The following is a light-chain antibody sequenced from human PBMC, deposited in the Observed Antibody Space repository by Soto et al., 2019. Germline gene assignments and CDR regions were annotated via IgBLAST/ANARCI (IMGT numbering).Light chain of an antibody. CDR3: QQYSNWPRT. Sequence: EIVLTQSPGTLSLSPGERATLSCRASQRVSSYLAWYQQKPGQPPRLLTQGASTRATGIPARFSGSGSGTEFTLTISSLQSEDFVVYFCQQYSNWPRTFGQGTRVDIK. V-gene: IGKV3-15*01. CDR1: QRVSSY. CDR2: GAS. J-gene: IGKJ1*01.